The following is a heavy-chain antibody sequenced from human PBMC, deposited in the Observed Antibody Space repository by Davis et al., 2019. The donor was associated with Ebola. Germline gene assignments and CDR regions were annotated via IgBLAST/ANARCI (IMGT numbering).Heavy chain of an antibody. CDR2: IYHSGST. J-gene: IGHJ4*02. V-gene: IGHV4-30-2*01. D-gene: IGHD6-19*01. Sequence: PSETLSLTCAVSGGSISSGGYSWSWIRQPPGKGLEWIGYIYHSGSTYYNPSLKSRVTISVDTSKNQFSLKLNSVTAADTAVEYCARVNGGQWFDYWGQGTLVTVSS. CDR3: ARVNGGQWFDY. CDR1: GGSISSGGYS.